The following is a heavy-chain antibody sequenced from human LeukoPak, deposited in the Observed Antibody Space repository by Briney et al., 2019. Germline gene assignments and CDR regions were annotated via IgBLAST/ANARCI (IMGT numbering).Heavy chain of an antibody. CDR2: IYYSGST. CDR1: GGSTSSSSYY. D-gene: IGHD3-9*01. CDR3: ARHFDILTGLFAFDDAFDI. Sequence: SETLSLTCTVPGGSTSSSSYYWGWSRQPPGKGLEWIGSIYYSGSTYYNPSLKSRVNISVNTSKHQFSLKLSSVTAADTAVYYCARHFDILTGLFAFDDAFDIWGQGTMVTVSS. J-gene: IGHJ3*02. V-gene: IGHV4-39*01.